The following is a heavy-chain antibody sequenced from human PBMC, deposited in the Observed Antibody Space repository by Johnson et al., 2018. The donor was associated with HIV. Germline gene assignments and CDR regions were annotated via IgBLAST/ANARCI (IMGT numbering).Heavy chain of an antibody. CDR3: ARDGRDLVTRGSFDV. D-gene: IGHD3-9*01. CDR1: GFTFSSYA. J-gene: IGHJ3*01. Sequence: QEQLVESGGGVVQPGTSLRLSCAASGFTFSSYAMHWVRQAPGKGLEWVAFIRYDESNIYYADSVKGRFTISRDNSKNMVYLQMNSLRPEDTAVYYCARDGRDLVTRGSFDVWGQGTVVTVSS. V-gene: IGHV3-30*02. CDR2: IRYDESNI.